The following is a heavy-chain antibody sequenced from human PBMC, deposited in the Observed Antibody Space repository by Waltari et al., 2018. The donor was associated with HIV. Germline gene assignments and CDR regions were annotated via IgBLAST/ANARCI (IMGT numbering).Heavy chain of an antibody. CDR2: IYYSESS. CDR3: ARDQFLPRLREFAGD. V-gene: IGHV4-30-4*01. D-gene: IGHD4-17*01. J-gene: IGHJ4*02. Sequence: QLHLLESGPGLVRPSQTLSLVCSVSGVSISSSDYYWSWIRQPPGKGMEWIGYIYYSESSYSNPPLKSRLTISAVTSKNQSSLKLRSVTAADTAVYYSARDQFLPRLREFAGDWGQGTLVTVSS. CDR1: GVSISSSDYY.